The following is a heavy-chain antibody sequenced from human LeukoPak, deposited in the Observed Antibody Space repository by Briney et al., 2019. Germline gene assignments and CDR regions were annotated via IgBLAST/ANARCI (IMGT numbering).Heavy chain of an antibody. V-gene: IGHV3-23*01. CDR1: GLTFSNYA. D-gene: IGHD3-16*02. J-gene: IGHJ4*02. Sequence: GGSLRLSCEASGLTFSNYAMSWVRQAPGRGLEWVSGISGSGGSTYYADSVKGRFTISRDNSKNTLYLQLNSLRAEDTAVYYCAKDQGYHYVRGSYRYIGGDYWGQGTLVTVSS. CDR3: AKDQGYHYVRGSYRYIGGDY. CDR2: ISGSGGST.